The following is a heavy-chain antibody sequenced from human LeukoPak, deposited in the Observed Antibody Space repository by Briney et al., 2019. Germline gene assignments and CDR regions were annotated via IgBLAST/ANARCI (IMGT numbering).Heavy chain of an antibody. Sequence: SETLSLTCTVSGGSIRSYYWSWIRQPPGKGLECIGHIYYSGSANYNPSLKSRVTISVDTSKNQFSLKPSSVTAADTAVYYCAPRRRGRNWFDPWGQGTLVTVSS. D-gene: IGHD3-10*01. CDR2: IYYSGSA. J-gene: IGHJ5*02. CDR1: GGSIRSYY. CDR3: APRRRGRNWFDP. V-gene: IGHV4-59*12.